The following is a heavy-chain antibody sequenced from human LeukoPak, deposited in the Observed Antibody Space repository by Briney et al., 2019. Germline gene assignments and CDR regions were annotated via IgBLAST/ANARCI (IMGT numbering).Heavy chain of an antibody. CDR1: GFTFSTYA. CDR2: ISYDGSNK. J-gene: IGHJ4*02. Sequence: GGSLRLSCAASGFTFSTYAMHWVRQAPGKGLEWVAVISYDGSNKYYADSVKGRFTISRDNSKNTLYLQMNTLRHEDTAVYYCXXXXXXXXXXXESKVKKTGFDYWGQGTLVTVSS. V-gene: IGHV3-30*04. D-gene: IGHD3-10*01. CDR3: XXXXXXXXXXXESKVKKTGFDY.